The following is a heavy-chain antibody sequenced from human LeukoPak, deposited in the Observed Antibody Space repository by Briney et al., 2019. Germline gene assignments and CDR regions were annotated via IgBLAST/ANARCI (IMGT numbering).Heavy chain of an antibody. D-gene: IGHD6-6*01. CDR2: INHSGST. Sequence: SETLSLTCAVYGGSLSGYYWSWIRQPPGKGLEWIGEINHSGSTNYNPSLRSRVTISVDTSKNQFSLKLSSVTAADTAVYYCARRRIAARYWFDPWGQGTLVTVSS. J-gene: IGHJ5*02. V-gene: IGHV4-34*01. CDR1: GGSLSGYY. CDR3: ARRRIAARYWFDP.